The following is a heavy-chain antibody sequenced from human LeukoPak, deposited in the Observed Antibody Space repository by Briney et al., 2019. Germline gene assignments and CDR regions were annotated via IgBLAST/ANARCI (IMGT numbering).Heavy chain of an antibody. CDR3: AREGGPYRPLDY. Sequence: SETLSLTCSVSGGSLSSKSYYWGYVRQPPGKGLEWIGEVNLQGSTNYNPSLMGRVAISVDTSENHISLQLTSVTAADTAVYYCAREGGPYRPLDYSGQGTLVTVSS. CDR2: VNLQGST. V-gene: IGHV4-39*07. J-gene: IGHJ4*02. CDR1: GGSLSSKSYY.